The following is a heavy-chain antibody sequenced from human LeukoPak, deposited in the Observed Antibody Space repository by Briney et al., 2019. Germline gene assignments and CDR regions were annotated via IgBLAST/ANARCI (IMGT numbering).Heavy chain of an antibody. CDR3: ARNDVYGDSLPDY. D-gene: IGHD4-17*01. J-gene: IGHJ4*02. Sequence: GGSLRLSCVASGFTFSGHEMSWVRQAPGKGLEWLSHISTTGGTIYYADSAKGRFTISRDNSKNSLYLQMNSLRTEDTAIYYCARNDVYGDSLPDYWGQGTLVTVSS. V-gene: IGHV3-48*03. CDR1: GFTFSGHE. CDR2: ISTTGGTI.